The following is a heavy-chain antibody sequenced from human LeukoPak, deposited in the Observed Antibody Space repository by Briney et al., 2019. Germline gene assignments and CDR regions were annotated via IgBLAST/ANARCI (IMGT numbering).Heavy chain of an antibody. CDR1: GDSISSGNYY. V-gene: IGHV4-61*02. CDR3: ARDRAGDSFDI. J-gene: IGHJ3*02. CDR2: IYTSGNT. Sequence: SQTLSLTCTVSGDSISSGNYYWTWIRQPAGKGLEWFGRIYTSGNTNYNPSLKSQVTISMDTSKNQFSLNLNSVTAADTAVYYCARDRAGDSFDIWGQGTMVTVSS. D-gene: IGHD7-27*01.